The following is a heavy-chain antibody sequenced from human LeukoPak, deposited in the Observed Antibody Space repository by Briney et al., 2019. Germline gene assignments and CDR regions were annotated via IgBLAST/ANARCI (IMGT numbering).Heavy chain of an antibody. CDR2: IGGSGGST. Sequence: GGSLRLSCAASGFTFSNYAMSWVRQAPGQGLERVSPIGGSGGSTYYADSVKGRFTISRDNSKSTLYLQMNSLRAEDTAVYYCARGQLWFDYWGQGTLVTVSS. CDR3: ARGQLWFDY. V-gene: IGHV3-23*01. CDR1: GFTFSNYA. J-gene: IGHJ5*01. D-gene: IGHD5-24*01.